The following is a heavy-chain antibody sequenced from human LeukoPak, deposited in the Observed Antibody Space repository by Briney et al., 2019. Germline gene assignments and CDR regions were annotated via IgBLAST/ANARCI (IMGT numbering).Heavy chain of an antibody. J-gene: IGHJ4*02. CDR1: GFTVSSNY. V-gene: IGHV3-53*01. CDR2: IYSGGST. CDR3: ARTHYCGGDCYSRSY. Sequence: GGSLRLSCAASGFTVSSNYMSWVRQAPGKGLEWVSVIYSGGSTYYADSVKGRFTISRDNSKNTLYLQMNSLRAEDTAVYYCARTHYCGGDCYSRSYWGQGTLVTVSS. D-gene: IGHD2-21*02.